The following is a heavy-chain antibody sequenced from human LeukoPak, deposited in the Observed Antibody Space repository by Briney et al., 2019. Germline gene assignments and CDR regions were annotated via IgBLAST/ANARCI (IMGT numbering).Heavy chain of an antibody. CDR1: GYTFTDYN. CDR3: ARGGCSSTGCYAYDY. V-gene: IGHV1-2*02. J-gene: IGHJ4*02. CDR2: INPYSGVT. D-gene: IGHD2-2*01. Sequence: ASVKVSCKASGYTFTDYNMHWVRQAPGQGLEWMGWINPYSGVTNYAQKFQARVTMTRDTSIRTAYMEMSSLESEDTAVYYCARGGCSSTGCYAYDYWGQGTLVTVSS.